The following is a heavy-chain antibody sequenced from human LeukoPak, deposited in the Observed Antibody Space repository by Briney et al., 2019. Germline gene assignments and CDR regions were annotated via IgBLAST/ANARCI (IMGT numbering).Heavy chain of an antibody. CDR1: GFTFSSYW. CDR3: AREDYYDSSGPFY. Sequence: PGGSLRLSCAASGFTFSSYWMSWVRQAPGKGLEWVANIKQDGSEKYYVDSVKVRFTISRDNAKNALYLQMNSLRAEDTAVYYCAREDYYDSSGPFYWGQGTLVTVSS. D-gene: IGHD3-22*01. CDR2: IKQDGSEK. V-gene: IGHV3-7*01. J-gene: IGHJ4*02.